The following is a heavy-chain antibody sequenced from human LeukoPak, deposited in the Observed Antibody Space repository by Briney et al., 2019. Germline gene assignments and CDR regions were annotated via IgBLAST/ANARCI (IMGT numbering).Heavy chain of an antibody. CDR3: ARDVVFDY. CDR2: IKQDGREI. Sequence: GGSLRLSCEASGFTFSYYWMNWVRQAPGKGLEWVAIIKQDGREIYYADSVKGRFSISRDNAQTSLYLQMNSLRAEDTAVYYCARDVVFDYWGQGTLVSVSS. V-gene: IGHV3-7*01. D-gene: IGHD2-21*01. CDR1: GFTFSYYW. J-gene: IGHJ4*02.